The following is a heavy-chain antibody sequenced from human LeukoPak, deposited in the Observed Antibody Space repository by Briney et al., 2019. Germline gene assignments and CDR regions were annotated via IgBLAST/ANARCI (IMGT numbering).Heavy chain of an antibody. CDR3: ARARGSAMIDY. J-gene: IGHJ4*02. D-gene: IGHD5-18*01. CDR1: GYTFTSYY. V-gene: IGHV1-46*01. Sequence: GASVKVSCKAPGYTFTSYYIHWVRQAPGQGLEWMGIINPSGGSTSYAQKFQGRVTMTRDTSTSTVYMELSSLRSEDTAMSYCARARGSAMIDYWGQGTLVTVSS. CDR2: INPSGGST.